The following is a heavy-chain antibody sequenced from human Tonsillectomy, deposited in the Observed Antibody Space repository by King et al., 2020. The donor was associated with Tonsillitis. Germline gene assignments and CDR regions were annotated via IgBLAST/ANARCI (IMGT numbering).Heavy chain of an antibody. CDR1: GYSFTRYW. CDR3: ARLDTAMLKGYYYYGLDV. Sequence: EVQLVESGAEVKKPGESLRISCKGSGYSFTRYWINWVRQMPGKGLEWMGRIDPSDSYTNYSPSFQGHVTISADKSISTAYLQWSSLKASDTAMYFCARLDTAMLKGYYYYGLDVWGQGTTVSVSS. J-gene: IGHJ6*02. V-gene: IGHV5-10-1*03. CDR2: IDPSDSYT. D-gene: IGHD5-18*01.